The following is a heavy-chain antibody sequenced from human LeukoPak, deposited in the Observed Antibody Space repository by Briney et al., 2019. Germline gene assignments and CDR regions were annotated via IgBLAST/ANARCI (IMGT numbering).Heavy chain of an antibody. CDR1: GFTFSSYT. J-gene: IGHJ4*02. CDR2: ININGGRT. Sequence: GGSLRPSCSVSGFTFSSYTMHWVRQAPGKGLEYVSSININGGRTYYADSVKGRFTISRDNSKNMLYLQMSSLRAEDTAVYYCVKDKWIDHWGQGTLVTVSS. CDR3: VKDKWIDH. D-gene: IGHD2-8*01. V-gene: IGHV3-64D*09.